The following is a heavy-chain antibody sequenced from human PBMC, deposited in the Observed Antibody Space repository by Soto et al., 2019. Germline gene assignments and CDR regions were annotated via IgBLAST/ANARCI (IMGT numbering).Heavy chain of an antibody. CDR1: GFTFSSYW. CDR3: ARHSRVYYDILSGKFVGDAFDI. D-gene: IGHD3-9*01. Sequence: GGSLRLSCAASGFTFSSYWMSWVRQAPGKGLEWVANIKQDGSEKYYVDSVKGRFTISRDNAKNSLYLQMTSLRAEDTAVHYCARHSRVYYDILSGKFVGDAFDIWGQGTMVTVSS. J-gene: IGHJ3*02. V-gene: IGHV3-7*01. CDR2: IKQDGSEK.